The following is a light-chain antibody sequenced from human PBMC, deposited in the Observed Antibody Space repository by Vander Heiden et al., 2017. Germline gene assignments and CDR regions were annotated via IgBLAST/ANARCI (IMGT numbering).Light chain of an antibody. Sequence: DIEMTQSPSSLSASVGDRVTITCRASQSISSYLNWYQQKPGKAPKLLIYAASSLQSGVPSRFSGSGSGTDFTLTISRLQPEDFATYYCQHSDSTLITFGQGTLLEIK. CDR3: QHSDSTLIT. CDR1: QSISSY. CDR2: AAS. J-gene: IGKJ5*01. V-gene: IGKV1-39*01.